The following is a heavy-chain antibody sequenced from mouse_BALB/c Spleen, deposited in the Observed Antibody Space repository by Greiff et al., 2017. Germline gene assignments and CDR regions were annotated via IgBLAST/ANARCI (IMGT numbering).Heavy chain of an antibody. Sequence: QVQLQQSGAELVKPGAPVKLSCKASGYTFTSYWMNWVKQRPGRGLEWIGRIDPSDSETHYNQKFKDKATLTVDKSSSTAYIQLSSLTSEDSAVYYCARSRGLRRDWYFDVWGAGTTVTVSS. D-gene: IGHD2-4*01. CDR1: GYTFTSYW. CDR2: IDPSDSET. J-gene: IGHJ1*01. V-gene: IGHV1-69*02. CDR3: ARSRGLRRDWYFDV.